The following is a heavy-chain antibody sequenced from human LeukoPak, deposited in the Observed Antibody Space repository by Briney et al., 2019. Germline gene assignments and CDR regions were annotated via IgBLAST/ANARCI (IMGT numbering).Heavy chain of an antibody. J-gene: IGHJ4*02. V-gene: IGHV4-30-4*08. CDR1: GGSISSGDYY. CDR2: IYFGGST. D-gene: IGHD1-1*01. Sequence: SETLSLTCTVSGGSISSGDYYWSWIRQPPGKGLEWIGYIYFGGSTYYNPSLKSRVTISVDTSKIQFSLKLSSVTAADTAVYYCARGTTHRDLDYWGQGTLVTVSS. CDR3: ARGTTHRDLDY.